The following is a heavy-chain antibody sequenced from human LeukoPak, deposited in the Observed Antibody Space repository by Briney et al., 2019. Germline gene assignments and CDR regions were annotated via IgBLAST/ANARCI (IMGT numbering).Heavy chain of an antibody. CDR3: ALIGGSGSYYPYFDY. CDR2: IYHSGST. D-gene: IGHD3-10*01. CDR1: GGSISSSSKY. V-gene: IGHV4-39*07. Sequence: SETLSLTCTVSGGSISSSSKYWGWIRQSPGKGLEWIGEIYHSGSTNYNPSLKSRVTISVDKSKNQFSLKLSSVTAADTAVYYCALIGGSGSYYPYFDYWGQGTLVTVSS. J-gene: IGHJ4*02.